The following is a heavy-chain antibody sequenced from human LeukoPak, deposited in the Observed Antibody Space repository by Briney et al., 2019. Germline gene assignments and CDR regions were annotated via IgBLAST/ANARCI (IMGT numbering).Heavy chain of an antibody. V-gene: IGHV4-4*02. CDR3: ARMWAYYYDSSGYYFAFDI. CDR1: GVSISSSNW. Sequence: EPSGTLSLTCAVSGVSISSSNWWSWVRQPPGKGLEWIGEIYHSGSTNYNPSLKSRDTISVDKSKNQFSLKLSSVTAADTAVYYCARMWAYYYDSSGYYFAFDIWGQGTMVTVSS. D-gene: IGHD3-22*01. J-gene: IGHJ3*02. CDR2: IYHSGST.